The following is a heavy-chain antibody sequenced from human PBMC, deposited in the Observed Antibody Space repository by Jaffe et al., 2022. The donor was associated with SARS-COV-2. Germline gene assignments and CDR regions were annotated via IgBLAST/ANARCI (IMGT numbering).Heavy chain of an antibody. V-gene: IGHV3-66*02. D-gene: IGHD3-10*01. CDR2: IYSGGST. Sequence: EVQLVESGGGLVQPGGSLRLSCAASGFTVSSNYMSWVRQAPGKGLEWVSVIYSGGSTYYADSVKGRFTISRDNSKNTLYLQMNSLRAEDTAVYYCARDGTLEGSRYGMDVWGQGTTVTVSS. CDR3: ARDGTLEGSRYGMDV. CDR1: GFTVSSNY. J-gene: IGHJ6*02.